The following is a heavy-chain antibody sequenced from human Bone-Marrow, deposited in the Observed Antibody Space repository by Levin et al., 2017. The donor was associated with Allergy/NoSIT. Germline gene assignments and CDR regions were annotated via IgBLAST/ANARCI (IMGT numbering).Heavy chain of an antibody. Sequence: GGSLRLSCAASGFPFSNYGIYWVRQAPGKGLHWVALITSDGGVKFYADSVKGRFTISRDNSRETLYLQMNNLRPDDTAVYYCAKGGDMDVWGKGTTVIVSS. CDR1: GFPFSNYG. CDR2: ITSDGGVK. V-gene: IGHV3-30*18. CDR3: AKGGDMDV. J-gene: IGHJ6*03.